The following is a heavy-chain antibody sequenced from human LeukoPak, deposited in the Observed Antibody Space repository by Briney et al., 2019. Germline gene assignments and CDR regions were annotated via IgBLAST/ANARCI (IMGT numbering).Heavy chain of an antibody. Sequence: ASVKVSCKASGYTFTSSALNWVRQAPGQGLEWMGWINTNTGNPPYAQGFTGRFVFSLDTSVSTAYLHISSLKAEDTAVYYCATELKKGDSGCFDYWGQGTLVTVSS. CDR1: GYTFTSSA. CDR3: ATELKKGDSGCFDY. CDR2: INTNTGNP. D-gene: IGHD6-19*01. J-gene: IGHJ4*02. V-gene: IGHV7-4-1*02.